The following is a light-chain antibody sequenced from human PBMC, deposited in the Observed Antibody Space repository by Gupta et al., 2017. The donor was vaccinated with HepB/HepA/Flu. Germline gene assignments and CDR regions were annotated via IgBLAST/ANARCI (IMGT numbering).Light chain of an antibody. CDR2: AAS. CDR3: QQSYNSPSLT. V-gene: IGKV1-39*01. Sequence: DIEMTQSPSSLSASVGDRVTITCRASQSISSYVNWYQQKPGIAPKLLISAASTLQSGVPSRFSGSGSGTDFTLTISSLQPEDFATYYCQQSYNSPSLTFGGGTKVEIK. J-gene: IGKJ4*01. CDR1: QSISSY.